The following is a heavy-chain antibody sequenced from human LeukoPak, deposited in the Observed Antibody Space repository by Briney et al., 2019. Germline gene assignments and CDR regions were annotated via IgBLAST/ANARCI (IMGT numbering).Heavy chain of an antibody. Sequence: GGSLRPSCTASGFTFSTYWMHWVRQAPGKGLVWVSRVNTESSTTYADSVKGRFTIFRDNAKNTLYLQMNSLRTEDTAMYYCAREDALTAFLFDYWGQGTLVTVSS. V-gene: IGHV3-74*01. D-gene: IGHD2-21*02. CDR3: AREDALTAFLFDY. CDR1: GFTFSTYW. CDR2: VNTESST. J-gene: IGHJ4*02.